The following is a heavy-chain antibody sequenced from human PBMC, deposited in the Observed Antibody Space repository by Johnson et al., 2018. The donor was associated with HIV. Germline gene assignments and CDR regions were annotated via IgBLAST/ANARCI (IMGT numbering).Heavy chain of an antibody. CDR2: ISYDGSNK. V-gene: IGHV3-30*04. J-gene: IGHJ3*01. CDR3: AREGIRGLMTTFGVAHPHDAFDL. D-gene: IGHD3-3*01. CDR1: GFTFSSYA. Sequence: QVQLVESGGDLVKPGGSLRLSCAASGFTFSSYAMHWVRQAPGKGLEWVAVISYDGSNKYYADSVKGRFTISRDNSKNTLYLQMNSLRAEDTAVYYCAREGIRGLMTTFGVAHPHDAFDLWGQGTMVTVSS.